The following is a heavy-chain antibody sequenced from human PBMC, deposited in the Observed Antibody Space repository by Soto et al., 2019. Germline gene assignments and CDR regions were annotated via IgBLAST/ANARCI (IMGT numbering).Heavy chain of an antibody. J-gene: IGHJ6*02. Sequence: PGGSLRLSCAASGFTFSSYAMSWVRQAPGKGLEWVSGISGSGGSTYYADSAKGRFTISRDNSKNTLYLQMNSLRAEDAAVYYCAKRVSAATIPTNLYYYYGMDVWGQGTTVTVSS. V-gene: IGHV3-23*01. D-gene: IGHD2-2*01. CDR1: GFTFSSYA. CDR3: AKRVSAATIPTNLYYYYGMDV. CDR2: ISGSGGST.